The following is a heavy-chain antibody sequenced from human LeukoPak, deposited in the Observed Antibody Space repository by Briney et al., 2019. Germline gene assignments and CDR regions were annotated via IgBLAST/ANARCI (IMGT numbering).Heavy chain of an antibody. J-gene: IGHJ4*02. V-gene: IGHV4-59*01. CDR1: GGSISSYY. D-gene: IGHD3-10*01. CDR2: IYYSGST. Sequence: SETLSLTCTVSGGSISSYYWSWIRQPPGKGLEWIGYIYYSGSTNYNPSLKSRVTISVDTSKNQFSLKLSSVTAADTAVYYCARARWFGESHFDYWAREPWSPSPQ. CDR3: ARARWFGESHFDY.